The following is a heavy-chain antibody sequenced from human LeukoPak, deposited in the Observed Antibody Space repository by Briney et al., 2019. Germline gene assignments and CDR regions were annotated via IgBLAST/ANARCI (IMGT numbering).Heavy chain of an antibody. CDR1: GGTFSSYA. Sequence: SVMVSCKASGGTFSSYAISWVRQAPGQGLEWMGGIIPIFGTANYAQKFQGRVTITADESTSTAYMELSSLRSEDTAVYYCARDGVTLPAARYGYYYMDVWGKGTTVTVSS. V-gene: IGHV1-69*13. J-gene: IGHJ6*03. CDR3: ARDGVTLPAARYGYYYMDV. CDR2: IIPIFGTA. D-gene: IGHD2-2*01.